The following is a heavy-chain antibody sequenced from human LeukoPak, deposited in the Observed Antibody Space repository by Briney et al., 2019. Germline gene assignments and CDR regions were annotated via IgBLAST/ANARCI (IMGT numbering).Heavy chain of an antibody. CDR3: ARDFYDSSGYYFDHFDY. J-gene: IGHJ4*02. CDR1: GFTFSSYW. Sequence: GGSLRLSCAASGFTFSSYWMSWVRQAPGKGLEWVANIKQDGSEKYYVDSAKGRFTISRDNAKNSLYLQMNSLRAEDTAVYYCARDFYDSSGYYFDHFDYWGQGTLVTVSS. V-gene: IGHV3-7*01. CDR2: IKQDGSEK. D-gene: IGHD3-22*01.